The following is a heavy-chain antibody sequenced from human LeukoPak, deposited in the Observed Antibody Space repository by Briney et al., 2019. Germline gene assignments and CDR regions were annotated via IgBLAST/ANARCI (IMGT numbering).Heavy chain of an antibody. V-gene: IGHV3-23*01. CDR1: GFIFTNYG. CDR3: AKRSITNNWFDP. J-gene: IGHJ5*02. D-gene: IGHD1-14*01. Sequence: GGSLRLSCAASGFIFTNYGMDWVRQAPGKGLGWVSAISGSGGSTYYADSVKGRFTISRDNSKNTLYLQMNSLRAEDTAVYYCAKRSITNNWFDPWGQGTLVTVSS. CDR2: ISGSGGST.